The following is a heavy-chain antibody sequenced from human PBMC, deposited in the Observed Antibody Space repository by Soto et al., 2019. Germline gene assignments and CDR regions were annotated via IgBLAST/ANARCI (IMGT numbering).Heavy chain of an antibody. Sequence: QVQLQESGPGLVKPSQTLSLTCTVSGGSISSGGYYWSWIRQHPGKGLEWIGYIYYSGSTYYNPSLKSRTAISVGTSKNGFSMTLRSVTAADMAEYYCAGVGLWFGEPHYFDYWGQGTLVTVSS. D-gene: IGHD3-10*01. V-gene: IGHV4-31*03. CDR1: GGSISSGGYY. J-gene: IGHJ4*02. CDR2: IYYSGST. CDR3: AGVGLWFGEPHYFDY.